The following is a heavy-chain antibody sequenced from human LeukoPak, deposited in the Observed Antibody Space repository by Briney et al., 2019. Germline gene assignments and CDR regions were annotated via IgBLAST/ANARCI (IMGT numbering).Heavy chain of an antibody. Sequence: GGSLRLSCAASGFTFSSYRMSWVRQAPGKGLEWVANIKGDGSEKYYVDSVKGRFTISRDNAKNSLYLQMNSLRAEDTAVYSCARAPAYSNYKYYYMDVWGKGTTVTVSS. CDR2: IKGDGSEK. J-gene: IGHJ6*03. CDR3: ARAPAYSNYKYYYMDV. V-gene: IGHV3-7*01. CDR1: GFTFSSYR. D-gene: IGHD4-11*01.